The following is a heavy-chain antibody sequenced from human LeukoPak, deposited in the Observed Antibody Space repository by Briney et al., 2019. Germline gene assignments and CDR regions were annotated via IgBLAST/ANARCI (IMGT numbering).Heavy chain of an antibody. CDR2: ISGYNGDT. V-gene: IGHV1-18*01. Sequence: GASVNVSCKASGYTFTSYGISWVRQAPGQGLEWMGWISGYNGDTNYAQKLQGRVTMTADTSTSTAYMELRSLKSDDTAVYYCARDGLGYCSSSNCFRAFDIWGQGTMVTVSS. CDR3: ARDGLGYCSSSNCFRAFDI. J-gene: IGHJ3*02. D-gene: IGHD2-2*01. CDR1: GYTFTSYG.